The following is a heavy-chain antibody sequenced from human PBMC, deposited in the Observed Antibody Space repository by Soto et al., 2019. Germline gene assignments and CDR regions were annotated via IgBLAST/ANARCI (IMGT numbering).Heavy chain of an antibody. CDR1: GYIFTDHL. CDR2: VHPDSGVT. J-gene: IGHJ4*02. V-gene: IGHV1-2*02. CDR3: ARGAQGFFPVSGIYFYFDH. Sequence: ASVKVSCKTSGYIFTDHLIHWVRQSPGQGLQWVGWVHPDSGVTNVAQAFQDRVTMTADTSITTAYMDLARLRPDDTAIFYCARGAQGFFPVSGIYFYFDHWGQGTPVTSPQ. D-gene: IGHD3-22*01.